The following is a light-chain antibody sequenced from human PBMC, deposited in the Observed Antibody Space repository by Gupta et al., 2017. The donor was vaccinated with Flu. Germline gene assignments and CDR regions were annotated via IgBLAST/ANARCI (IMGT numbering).Light chain of an antibody. CDR2: AER. Sequence: QSVLTQPPSVSGAPGQRVTIPCTGSRSNIGTGYDVHWYQQFPGAAPKFLISAERRRPSGTPDRFSASKSDTSVSLAITGVQAEDEADYYCQSYDSGLGGLWVFGGGTKLTVL. CDR1: RSNIGTGYD. J-gene: IGLJ3*02. CDR3: QSYDSGLGGLWV. V-gene: IGLV1-40*01.